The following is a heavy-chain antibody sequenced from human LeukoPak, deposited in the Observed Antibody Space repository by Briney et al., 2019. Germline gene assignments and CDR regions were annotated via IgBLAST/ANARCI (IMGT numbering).Heavy chain of an antibody. J-gene: IGHJ5*02. V-gene: IGHV4-39*01. CDR2: IYYSGST. D-gene: IGHD1-26*01. CDR1: GGSISSSNYY. CDR3: ATRLGRSESCYGNLRIDP. Sequence: SETLSLTCSVSGGSISSSNYYWDWIRQPPGKGLEWIGTIYYSGSTYYSPSLKSRVTISVDTSKNQFSLKLSSVTAADTAVYYCATRLGRSESCYGNLRIDPWGQGTLVTVSS.